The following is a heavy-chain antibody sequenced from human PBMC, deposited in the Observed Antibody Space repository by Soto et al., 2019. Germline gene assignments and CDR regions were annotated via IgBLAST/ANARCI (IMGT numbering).Heavy chain of an antibody. Sequence: WGSLRLSCAASGFTFSSYGMHWVRQAPGKGLEWVAVISYDGSNKYYADSVRGRFTISRDGARVFLHMNSLRAEDTAVYYCARDSVYYGDYELNYFDYWGQGTLVTVSS. CDR2: ISYDGSNK. J-gene: IGHJ4*02. V-gene: IGHV3-30*03. D-gene: IGHD4-17*01. CDR3: ARDSVYYGDYELNYFDY. CDR1: GFTFSSYG.